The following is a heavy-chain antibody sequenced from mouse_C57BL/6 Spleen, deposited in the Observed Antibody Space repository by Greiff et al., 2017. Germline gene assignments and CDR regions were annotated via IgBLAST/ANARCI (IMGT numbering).Heavy chain of an antibody. Sequence: QVQLQQSGAELVMPGASVKLSCKASGYTFTSYWMHWVKQRPGQGLEWIGEIDPSDSYTNYNQKFKGKSTLTVDKSSSTAYMQLSSLTSEDSAVYYCARGDYYGSSPYYFDYWGQGTTLTVSS. CDR1: GYTFTSYW. J-gene: IGHJ2*01. CDR2: IDPSDSYT. CDR3: ARGDYYGSSPYYFDY. D-gene: IGHD1-1*01. V-gene: IGHV1-69*01.